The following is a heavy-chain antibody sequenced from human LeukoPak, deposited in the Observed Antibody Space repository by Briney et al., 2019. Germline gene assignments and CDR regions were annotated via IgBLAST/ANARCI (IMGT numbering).Heavy chain of an antibody. V-gene: IGHV3-23*01. Sequence: GVPLRLSCTASGLTFSSYAMNWVRQAPGKGLEWVSRIGAGGTFRYYAYSVRGRFTIFRDNSRNLLYLQMNSLRADDTALYYCARDLHYYVAMDVWGQGTTVTVSS. D-gene: IGHD3-10*02. CDR3: ARDLHYYVAMDV. J-gene: IGHJ6*02. CDR2: IGAGGTFR. CDR1: GLTFSSYA.